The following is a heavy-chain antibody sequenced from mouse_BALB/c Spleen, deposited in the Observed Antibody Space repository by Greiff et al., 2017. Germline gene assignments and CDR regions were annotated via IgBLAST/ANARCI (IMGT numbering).Heavy chain of an antibody. D-gene: IGHD2-3*01. V-gene: IGHV1-84*02. CDR2: IYPGSGNT. CDR1: GYTFTDYY. J-gene: IGHJ4*01. Sequence: QVQLKESGPELVKPGASVKISCKASGYTFTDYYINWVKQKPGQGLEWIGWIYPGSGNTKYNEKFKGKATLTVDTSSSTAYMQLSSLTSEDTAVYFCARGGWHYAMDYWGQGTSVTVSS. CDR3: ARGGWHYAMDY.